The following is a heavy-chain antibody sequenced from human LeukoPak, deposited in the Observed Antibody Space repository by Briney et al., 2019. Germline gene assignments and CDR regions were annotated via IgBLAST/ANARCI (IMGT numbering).Heavy chain of an antibody. CDR3: AKEEAITIFGVVHYYYYMDV. CDR1: GFTFSSYG. V-gene: IGHV3-30*18. Sequence: GGSLRLSCAASGFTFSSYGMHWVRQAPGKGLEWVAVISYDGSNKYYADSVKGRFTISRDNSKNTLYLQMNSLRAEDTAVYYCAKEEAITIFGVVHYYYYMDVWGKGTTVTVSS. CDR2: ISYDGSNK. D-gene: IGHD3-3*01. J-gene: IGHJ6*03.